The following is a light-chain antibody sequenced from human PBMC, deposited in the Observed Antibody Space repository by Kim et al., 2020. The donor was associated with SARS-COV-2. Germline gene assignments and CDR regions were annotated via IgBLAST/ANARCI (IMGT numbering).Light chain of an antibody. J-gene: IGKJ2*01. CDR1: QSISSW. CDR2: KAS. V-gene: IGKV1-5*03. Sequence: DIQMTQSPSTLSASVGDRVTITCRASQSISSWLAWYQQKPGKAPKLLIYKASSLESGVPSGFSGSGYGTEFTLTISSLQPDDFATYYCQQYNSYSPGDTFGQGTKLEI. CDR3: QQYNSYSPGDT.